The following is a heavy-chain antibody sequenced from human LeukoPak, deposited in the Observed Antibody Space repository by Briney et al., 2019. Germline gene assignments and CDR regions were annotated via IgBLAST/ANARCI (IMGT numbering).Heavy chain of an antibody. CDR1: GFTFSSYA. Sequence: GGSLRLSCAASGFTFSSYAMSWVRQAPGKGLEWVSAISGSGGSTYYADSVKGRFTISRDNSKNTLYLQMNNLRAEDTAVYYCAKFPGGYGLNFDYWGQGTLVTASS. CDR3: AKFPGGYGLNFDY. D-gene: IGHD5-18*01. CDR2: ISGSGGST. V-gene: IGHV3-23*01. J-gene: IGHJ4*02.